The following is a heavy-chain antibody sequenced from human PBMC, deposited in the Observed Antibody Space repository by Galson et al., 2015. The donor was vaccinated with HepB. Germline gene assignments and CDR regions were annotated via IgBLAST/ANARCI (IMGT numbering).Heavy chain of an antibody. CDR1: GFKFDDYA. Sequence: SLRLSCAASGFKFDDYAMHWVRQRPGKGLEWVSGISWNSDSIGYADSVKGRFTISRDNAKNSVSLDMDSLRVDDTAVYYCARDWGSRTSGYIDYWGPGTLVTVSS. V-gene: IGHV3-9*01. CDR3: ARDWGSRTSGYIDY. J-gene: IGHJ4*02. CDR2: ISWNSDSI. D-gene: IGHD2-15*01.